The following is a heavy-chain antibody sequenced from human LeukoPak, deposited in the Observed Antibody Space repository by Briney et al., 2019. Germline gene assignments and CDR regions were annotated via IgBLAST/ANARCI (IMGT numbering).Heavy chain of an antibody. CDR1: GGTFSSYA. Sequence: SVKVSCKASGGTFSSYAISWVRQAPGQGLEWMGGIIPIFGTANYAQKFQGRVTITTDESTSTAYMELSSLRSEDTAVYYCARKLYRSSPRWDWFDPWGQGTLVTVSS. V-gene: IGHV1-69*05. D-gene: IGHD6-6*01. J-gene: IGHJ5*02. CDR2: IIPIFGTA. CDR3: ARKLYRSSPRWDWFDP.